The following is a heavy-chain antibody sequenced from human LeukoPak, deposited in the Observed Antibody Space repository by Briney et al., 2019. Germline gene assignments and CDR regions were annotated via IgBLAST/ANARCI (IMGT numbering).Heavy chain of an antibody. CDR2: IWYDGSNK. V-gene: IGHV3-33*01. CDR1: GFTFSLSA. J-gene: IGHJ5*02. Sequence: GRSLRLSCAASGFTFSLSAMHWVRQAPGKGLEWVALIWYDGSNKYYADSVKCRFTISRDNSKNTLFLQMNSLRAEDTAVYYCARQEARNWFDPWGQGTLVTVSS. CDR3: ARQEARNWFDP.